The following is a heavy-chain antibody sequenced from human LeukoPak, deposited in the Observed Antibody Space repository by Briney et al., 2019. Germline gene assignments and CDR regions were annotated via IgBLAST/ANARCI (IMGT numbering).Heavy chain of an antibody. J-gene: IGHJ4*02. D-gene: IGHD1-26*01. CDR2: IYTSGST. CDR1: GGSISSYY. Sequence: SETLSLTCTVSGGSISSYYWSWIWQPAGKGLEWIGRIYTSGSTNYNPSLKSRVTMSIDTSKNQFSLRLSSVTAADSALYYCARGGGTYYGTLIDYWGQGTLVTVSS. V-gene: IGHV4-4*07. CDR3: ARGGGTYYGTLIDY.